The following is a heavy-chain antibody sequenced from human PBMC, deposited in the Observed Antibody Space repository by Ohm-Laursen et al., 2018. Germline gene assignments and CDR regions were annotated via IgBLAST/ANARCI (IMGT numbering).Heavy chain of an antibody. CDR2: ISYDGKKQ. J-gene: IGHJ3*02. D-gene: IGHD2-15*01. Sequence: SLRLSCSASGFTFSSYGMNWVRQAPGKGLEWVAVISYDGKKQYYGDSVKGRFTISRDNSKNTLYLQMNGLSAEDTAVYYCAKERLPQRANALDIWGQGTMATVSS. CDR3: AKERLPQRANALDI. CDR1: GFTFSSYG. V-gene: IGHV3-30*18.